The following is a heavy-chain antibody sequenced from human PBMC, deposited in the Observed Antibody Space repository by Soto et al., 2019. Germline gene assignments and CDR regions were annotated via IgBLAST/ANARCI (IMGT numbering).Heavy chain of an antibody. V-gene: IGHV3-33*01. CDR3: ARPRIVGATGAFDI. D-gene: IGHD1-26*01. Sequence: GGSLRLSCAASGFTFSSYGMHWVRQAPGKGLEWVAVIWYDGSNKYYADSVKGRFTISRDNSKNTLYLQMNSLRAEDTAVYSCARPRIVGATGAFDIWGQGTMVTVSS. J-gene: IGHJ3*02. CDR1: GFTFSSYG. CDR2: IWYDGSNK.